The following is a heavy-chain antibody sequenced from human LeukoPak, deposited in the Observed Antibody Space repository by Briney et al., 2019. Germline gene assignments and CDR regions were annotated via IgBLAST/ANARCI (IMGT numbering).Heavy chain of an antibody. CDR1: GYSFSDYW. D-gene: IGHD2-8*02. CDR2: ISASGSDF. J-gene: IGHJ4*02. CDR3: ARRPSVTGAPFDY. Sequence: GESLKISCRGSGYSFSDYWIGWVRQMPGEGLEWMGLISASGSDFRNSPSFVGQVTISVDKSINTAYLQWSRLRASDTAIYYCARRPSVTGAPFDYWGQGTLVTVSS. V-gene: IGHV5-51*01.